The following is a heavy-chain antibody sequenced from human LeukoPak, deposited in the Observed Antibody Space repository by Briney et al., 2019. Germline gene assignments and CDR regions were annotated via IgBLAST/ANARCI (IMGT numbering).Heavy chain of an antibody. V-gene: IGHV3-53*01. CDR3: ARDLYSSGWTDY. CDR1: GFTVSSNY. J-gene: IGHJ4*02. CDR2: IYSGGSI. Sequence: GGSLRLSCAASGFTVSSNYMSWVRQAPGKGLEWVSVIYSGGSIYYADSVKGRFTISRDNSKNTLYLQMNSLRAEDTAVYYCARDLYSSGWTDYWGQGTLVTVSS. D-gene: IGHD6-19*01.